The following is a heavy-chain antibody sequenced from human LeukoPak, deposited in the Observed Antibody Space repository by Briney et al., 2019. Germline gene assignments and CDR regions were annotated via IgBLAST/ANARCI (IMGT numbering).Heavy chain of an antibody. CDR2: INHSGST. Sequence: SETLSLTCAVYGGSFSGYYWSWIRQPPGKGLEWIGEINHSGSTNYNPSLKSRVTISVDTSKNQFSLKLSSVTAADTAVYYCAIVEMAIIASMGLFAYWGQGTLVTVSS. D-gene: IGHD5-24*01. CDR1: GGSFSGYY. CDR3: AIVEMAIIASMGLFAY. V-gene: IGHV4-34*01. J-gene: IGHJ4*02.